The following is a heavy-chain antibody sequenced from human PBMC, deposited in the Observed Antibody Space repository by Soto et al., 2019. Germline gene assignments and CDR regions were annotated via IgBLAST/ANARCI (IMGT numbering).Heavy chain of an antibody. CDR3: TTYHGDYNFDH. V-gene: IGHV1-24*01. J-gene: IGHJ5*02. CDR2: FDPDEAET. D-gene: IGHD4-17*01. CDR1: GYTLNEVA. Sequence: QVQLVQSGAEVKKPGASVKVPCKVSGYTLNEVAMHWVRQAPGKGLEWLGGFDPDEAETIYAQHFQGRVTMTEDTSTDTVYIDLSSLRSEDTALYFCTTYHGDYNFDHWGQGTLVTVSS.